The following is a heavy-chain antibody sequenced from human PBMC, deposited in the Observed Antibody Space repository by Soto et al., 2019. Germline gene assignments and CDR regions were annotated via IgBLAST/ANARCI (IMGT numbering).Heavy chain of an antibody. D-gene: IGHD6-13*01. J-gene: IGHJ3*02. CDR1: GYSFTSYR. Sequence: GESLTISCKGSGYSFTSYRISWVRQMPGKGLEWMGIIYPGDSDTRYSPSFQGQVTISADKSISTAYLQWSSLKASDTAMYYCARYGSSWYSDALDIWGQGTIVNVPS. V-gene: IGHV5-51*01. CDR3: ARYGSSWYSDALDI. CDR2: IYPGDSDT.